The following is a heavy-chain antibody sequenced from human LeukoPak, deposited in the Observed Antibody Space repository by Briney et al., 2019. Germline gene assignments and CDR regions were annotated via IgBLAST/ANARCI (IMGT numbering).Heavy chain of an antibody. CDR1: GGSTSSYY. Sequence: SETLSLTPTVSGGSTSSYYWSWIRQPPGKRLEWGGYIYNSGGATYNPPLKSRVTISVDTSKNQFSLKLSSVTDADTAVYYCARDKGMATIPGAFDIWGQGTMVTVSS. D-gene: IGHD5-24*01. J-gene: IGHJ3*02. CDR2: IYNSGGA. V-gene: IGHV4-59*01. CDR3: ARDKGMATIPGAFDI.